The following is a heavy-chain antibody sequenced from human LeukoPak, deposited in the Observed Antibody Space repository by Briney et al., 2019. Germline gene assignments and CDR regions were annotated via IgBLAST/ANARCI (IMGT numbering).Heavy chain of an antibody. CDR3: ASGSPSEDYYDSSGYFRFDY. CDR2: VNPKSGYT. J-gene: IGHJ4*02. V-gene: IGHV1-8*01. CDR1: GYTFTNYD. Sequence: ASVRVSCKASGYTFTNYDINWVRQATGQGLEWMGWVNPKSGYTGYAQKFQGRVTITTDESTSTAYMELSSLRSEDTAVYYCASGSPSEDYYDSSGYFRFDYWGQGTLVTVSS. D-gene: IGHD3-22*01.